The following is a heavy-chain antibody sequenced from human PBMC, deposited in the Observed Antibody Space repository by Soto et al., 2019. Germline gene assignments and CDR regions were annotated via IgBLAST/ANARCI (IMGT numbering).Heavy chain of an antibody. CDR1: GFPFSDYY. D-gene: IGHD6-13*01. CDR3: ARGGIAAAGTGRGGADWFDP. CDR2: ISSSGSTI. V-gene: IGHV3-11*01. Sequence: PGGSLSLSCAASGFPFSDYYMSWIRQAPGKGLEWVSYISSSGSTIYYAASVKGRLTISRDNAKNSLYLQMNSLRAEDTAVYYCARGGIAAAGTGRGGADWFDPWGQGTLVTVS. J-gene: IGHJ5*02.